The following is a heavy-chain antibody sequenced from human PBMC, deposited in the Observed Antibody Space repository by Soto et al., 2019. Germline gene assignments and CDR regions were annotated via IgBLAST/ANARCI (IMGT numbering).Heavy chain of an antibody. CDR1: GFTFSSYA. CDR3: AKAQAAASSSSESDY. Sequence: GGSLRLSCAASGFTFSSYAMSWVRQAPGKGLGWVSAISGSGGSTYYTYSGKGRFTLSRDNSKKTLYLQMNSLRAEHTAVYYCAKAQAAASSSSESDYWGQGTLVTVSS. J-gene: IGHJ4*02. V-gene: IGHV3-23*01. D-gene: IGHD6-6*01. CDR2: ISGSGGST.